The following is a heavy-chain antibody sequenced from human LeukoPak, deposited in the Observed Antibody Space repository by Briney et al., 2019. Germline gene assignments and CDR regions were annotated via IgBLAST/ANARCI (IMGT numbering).Heavy chain of an antibody. V-gene: IGHV4-30-4*01. J-gene: IGHJ5*02. CDR1: GGSISSGNYY. CDR2: IYHSGSR. Sequence: SETLSLTCTVSGGSISSGNYYWSRLRQPPGKGLEWIGYIYHSGSRYYNPSLKSRVTISVDTSKNQFSLKVSSVTDADTAVYYCARVTNNWFDPWGQGTLVTVSS. CDR3: ARVTNNWFDP.